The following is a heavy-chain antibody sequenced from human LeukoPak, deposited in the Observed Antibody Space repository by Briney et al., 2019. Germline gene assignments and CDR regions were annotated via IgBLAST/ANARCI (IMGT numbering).Heavy chain of an antibody. Sequence: PGRSLRLSCAASGFTFSSYWMHWVRQAPGKGLVWVSRINSDGSSTSYADSVKGRFTISRDNAKNTLYLQMNSLRAEDTAVYYCAKDRRVVAAKYYYYYYGMDVWGQGTTVTVSS. D-gene: IGHD1-26*01. CDR3: AKDRRVVAAKYYYYYYGMDV. J-gene: IGHJ6*02. CDR1: GFTFSSYW. CDR2: INSDGSST. V-gene: IGHV3-74*01.